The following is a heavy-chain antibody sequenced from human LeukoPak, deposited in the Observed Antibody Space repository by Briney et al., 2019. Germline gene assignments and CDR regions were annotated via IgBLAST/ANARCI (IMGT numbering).Heavy chain of an antibody. V-gene: IGHV3-7*01. J-gene: IGHJ4*02. CDR3: ARGWTSAYN. CDR1: GFTFSDYS. Sequence: GGSLRLSCAASGFTFSDYSMSWVRQAPGKGLEWVASIKEGGSDKYYVDSVKGRFTISRDNAKNSLYLQMNSLRAEDTAVYYCARGWTSAYNWGQGTLVTVSS. CDR2: IKEGGSDK. D-gene: IGHD1-14*01.